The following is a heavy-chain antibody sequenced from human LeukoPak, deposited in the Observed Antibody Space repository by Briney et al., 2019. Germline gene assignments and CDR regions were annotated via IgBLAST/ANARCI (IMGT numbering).Heavy chain of an antibody. CDR3: AAYNNNDYYFDY. Sequence: SETLSLTCKVSGVSISSYYWTWIRQPPGKGLEWIGYIYYSGSTNYNPSLKSRVTVSLDTSKNQFSLKLSSVSAAVTAVYYCAAYNNNDYYFDYWGQGTLVTVSS. V-gene: IGHV4-59*01. J-gene: IGHJ4*02. CDR1: GVSISSYY. CDR2: IYYSGST. D-gene: IGHD1-1*01.